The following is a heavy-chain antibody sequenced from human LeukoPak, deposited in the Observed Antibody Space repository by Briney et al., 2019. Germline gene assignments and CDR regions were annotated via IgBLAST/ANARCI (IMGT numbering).Heavy chain of an antibody. CDR2: ISSDGSQK. Sequence: GGSLRLSCAASGFIVSSNYINWVRQAPGKGLEWVSFISSDGSQKYYADSVKGRFTISRDNSKNTLYLQLNSLRVEDTAVYYCAREHGRSGYFDYWGQGTLVSVSS. CDR1: GFIVSSNY. D-gene: IGHD3-22*01. CDR3: AREHGRSGYFDY. J-gene: IGHJ4*02. V-gene: IGHV3-30*03.